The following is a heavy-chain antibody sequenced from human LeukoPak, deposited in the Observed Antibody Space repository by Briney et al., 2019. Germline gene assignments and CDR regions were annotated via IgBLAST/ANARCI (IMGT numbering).Heavy chain of an antibody. CDR2: ISPDGTKT. J-gene: IGHJ4*02. D-gene: IGHD3-3*01. CDR1: GFTSSSTG. Sequence: PGRSLRLSCVASGFTSSSTGLHWVRQAPGKGLEGVAMISPDGTKTFYTDYMKGRLTISRDNSNNTLYLQMNSLRVEDTALYYCATEGEEWTNFDYWGQGTLVIVSS. CDR3: ATEGEEWTNFDY. V-gene: IGHV3-30*04.